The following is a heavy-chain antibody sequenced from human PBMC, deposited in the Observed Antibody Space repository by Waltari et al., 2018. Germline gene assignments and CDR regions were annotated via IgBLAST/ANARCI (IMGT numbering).Heavy chain of an antibody. CDR3: AKANLIQDYFYYFGMDV. CDR2: RSDDGTNK. D-gene: IGHD5-18*01. Sequence: QEQLVESGGGVVQPGRSLRLSCEASGFIFTNYGLHWVRQAPGKGLGWGGVRSDDGTNKFYADSVKGRFTISRDNSKHILYLHMDSLRTEDTAVYHCAKANLIQDYFYYFGMDVWGQGTTVTVSS. CDR1: GFIFTNYG. J-gene: IGHJ6*02. V-gene: IGHV3-30*18.